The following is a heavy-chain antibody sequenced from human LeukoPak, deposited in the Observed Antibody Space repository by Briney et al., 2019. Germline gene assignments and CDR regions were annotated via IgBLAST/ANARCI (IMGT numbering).Heavy chain of an antibody. CDR3: ARGSANSAWAGRVFGY. V-gene: IGHV4-4*08. J-gene: IGHJ4*02. D-gene: IGHD2/OR15-2a*01. CDR1: VGSISTYY. Sequence: PSETLSLTCTVSVGSISTYYWSWIRKPPGKGLEWIGYIHHSGDTNHNPSLKSRVTISIDSTKNRISLNLNSVTATDTAVYYCARGSANSAWAGRVFGYWGQGTQVTVSS. CDR2: IHHSGDT.